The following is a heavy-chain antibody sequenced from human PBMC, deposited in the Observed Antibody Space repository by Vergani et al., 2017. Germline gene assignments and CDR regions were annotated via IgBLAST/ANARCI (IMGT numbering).Heavy chain of an antibody. CDR1: GFTFSSYA. CDR2: ISGSGGST. D-gene: IGHD2-2*01. CDR3: AKDLYPLIVVVPTGADY. V-gene: IGHV3-23*01. Sequence: EVQLLESGGGLVQPGGPLRLSCAASGFTFSSYAMSWVRQAPGKGLKWVSAISGSGGSTYYADSVKGRFTISRDNSKNTLYLQMNSLRAEDTAVYYCAKDLYPLIVVVPTGADYWGQGTLVTVSS. J-gene: IGHJ4*02.